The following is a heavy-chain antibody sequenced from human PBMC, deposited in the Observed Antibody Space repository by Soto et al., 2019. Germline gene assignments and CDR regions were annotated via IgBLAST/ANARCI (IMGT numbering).Heavy chain of an antibody. J-gene: IGHJ4*02. D-gene: IGHD6-19*01. V-gene: IGHV3-23*01. CDR3: AKEQQWLVLDTYYFDY. Sequence: EVQLLESGGGLVQPGGSLRLSCAASGFTFSSYAMSWVRQAPGKGLEWVSAISGSGGSTYYADSVKGRFTISRDNSKNTLYLQMNSLRAEDTAVYYCAKEQQWLVLDTYYFDYWGQGTLVTVSS. CDR1: GFTFSSYA. CDR2: ISGSGGST.